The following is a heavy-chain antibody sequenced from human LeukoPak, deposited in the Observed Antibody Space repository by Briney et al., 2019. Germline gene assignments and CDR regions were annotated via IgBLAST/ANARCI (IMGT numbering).Heavy chain of an antibody. Sequence: PSETLSLTCTVSGGSISSGSYYWSWIRQPAGKGLEWIGRIYTSGSTNYNPSLKSRVTISVDTSKNQFSLKLSSVTAADTAVYYCARHFDRDGYKSNAFDIWGQGTMVTVSS. CDR2: IYTSGST. D-gene: IGHD5-24*01. J-gene: IGHJ3*02. V-gene: IGHV4-61*02. CDR1: GGSISSGSYY. CDR3: ARHFDRDGYKSNAFDI.